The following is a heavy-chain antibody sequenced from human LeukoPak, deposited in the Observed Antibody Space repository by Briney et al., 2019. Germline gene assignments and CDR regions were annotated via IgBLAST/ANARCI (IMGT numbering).Heavy chain of an antibody. V-gene: IGHV1-69*04. CDR2: IIPILGIA. CDR3: ARLAARTDDAFDI. Sequence: SVKVSCKASGGTFSSYAISWVRQAPGQGLEWMGRIIPILGIANYAQKFQGRVTITADKSTSTAYMELSSLRSEDTAVYYCARLAARTDDAFDIWGQGTMVTVSS. D-gene: IGHD6-6*01. J-gene: IGHJ3*02. CDR1: GGTFSSYA.